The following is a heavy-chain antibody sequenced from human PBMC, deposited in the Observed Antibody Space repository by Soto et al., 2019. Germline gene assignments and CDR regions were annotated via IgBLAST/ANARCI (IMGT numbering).Heavy chain of an antibody. D-gene: IGHD1-26*01. CDR3: AGGIMYSGAYHE. V-gene: IGHV3-48*03. Sequence: EVHLVESGGDVVQPGGSLRLSCEGSGFTYSSYEMAWVRLAPGKGLEWLSYISNTGEITKYADSVKGRFTISRDNAKNSLYLQMNSLRVEDTALYYWAGGIMYSGAYHEWGHGTLVTVSS. CDR2: ISNTGEIT. J-gene: IGHJ4*01. CDR1: GFTYSSYE.